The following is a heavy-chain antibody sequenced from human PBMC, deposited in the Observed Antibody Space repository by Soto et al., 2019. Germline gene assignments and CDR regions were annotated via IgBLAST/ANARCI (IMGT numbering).Heavy chain of an antibody. V-gene: IGHV4-59*01. CDR1: GGSISSYY. CDR3: ARGETVVVAEN. CDR2: IYYSGST. Sequence: SETLSLTCTVSGGSISSYYWSWIRQPPGKGLEWIGYIYYSGSTNYNPSLKSRVTISVDTSKNQFSLKLSSVTAADTAVYYCARGETVVVAENWGQGTLVTVSS. J-gene: IGHJ4*02. D-gene: IGHD2-15*01.